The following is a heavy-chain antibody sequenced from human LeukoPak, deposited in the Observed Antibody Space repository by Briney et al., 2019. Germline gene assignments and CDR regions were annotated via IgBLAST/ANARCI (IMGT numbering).Heavy chain of an antibody. CDR1: GGSMSGYY. J-gene: IGHJ3*02. V-gene: IGHV4-4*07. Sequence: PSETLSLTCTVSGGSMSGYYWSWIRQPAGKGLEWIGRIYSSGSTNYNPSLKSRVTMSVDTSKNQFSLKVSSVTAADTAVYYCARFSSSWTDAFDIWGQGTMVTVSS. CDR3: ARFSSSWTDAFDI. D-gene: IGHD6-13*01. CDR2: IYSSGST.